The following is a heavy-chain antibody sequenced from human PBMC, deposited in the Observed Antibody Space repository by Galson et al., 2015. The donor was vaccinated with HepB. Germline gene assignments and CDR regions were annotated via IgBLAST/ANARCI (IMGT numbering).Heavy chain of an antibody. D-gene: IGHD6-13*01. CDR2: INTNTGNP. J-gene: IGHJ6*02. V-gene: IGHV7-4-1*02. CDR3: ARDEAAAGPVGGLNSYYYGMDV. CDR1: GYTFTSYA. Sequence: SVKVSCKASGYTFTSYAMNWVRQAPGQGLEWMGWINTNTGNPTYAQGFPGRFVFSLDTSVSTAYLQISSLKAEDTAVYYCARDEAAAGPVGGLNSYYYGMDVWGQGTTVTVSS.